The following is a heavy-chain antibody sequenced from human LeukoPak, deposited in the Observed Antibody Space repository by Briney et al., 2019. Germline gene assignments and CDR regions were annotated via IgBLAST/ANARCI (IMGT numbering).Heavy chain of an antibody. V-gene: IGHV3-23*01. D-gene: IGHD2/OR15-2a*01. CDR2: ITGGGGTA. J-gene: IGHJ4*02. CDR1: GLIFSTYA. CDR3: AKGFSYFDY. Sequence: GGSLRLSCAASGLIFSTYAMSWVRQAPGKGLEWVSTITGGGGTAYYADSVKGRFIISSDNSKNTLYVQMNSLRAEDTAVYYCAKGFSYFDYWGQGTLVTVSS.